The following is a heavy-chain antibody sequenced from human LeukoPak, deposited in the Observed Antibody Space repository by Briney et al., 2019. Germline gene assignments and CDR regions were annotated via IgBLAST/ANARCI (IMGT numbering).Heavy chain of an antibody. CDR1: GFTFSSHW. J-gene: IGHJ4*02. D-gene: IGHD2-15*01. CDR2: INQDGSEK. Sequence: GGSLRLSCAASGFTFSSHWMSWVRQAPGKGLEWVANINQDGSEKYHVDSVKGRFTISRDNTKNSLYLQMNSLRAEDTAIYYCARDHVVDGLVFDYWGQGALVTVSS. CDR3: ARDHVVDGLVFDY. V-gene: IGHV3-7*03.